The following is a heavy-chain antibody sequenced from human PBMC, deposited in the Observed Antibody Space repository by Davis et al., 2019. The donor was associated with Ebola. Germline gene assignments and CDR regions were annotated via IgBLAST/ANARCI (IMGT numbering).Heavy chain of an antibody. V-gene: IGHV4-61*01. CDR1: GGSVSSGSYY. J-gene: IGHJ6*02. Sequence: SETLSLTCTVSGGSVSSGSYYWSWIRQPPGKGLEWIGYIYYSGSTNYNPSLKSRVTISVDTSKNQFSLKLSSVTAADTAVYYCARDTYDFWSGYTKYYYYYYGMDVWGQGTTVTVPS. CDR2: IYYSGST. CDR3: ARDTYDFWSGYTKYYYYYYGMDV. D-gene: IGHD3-3*01.